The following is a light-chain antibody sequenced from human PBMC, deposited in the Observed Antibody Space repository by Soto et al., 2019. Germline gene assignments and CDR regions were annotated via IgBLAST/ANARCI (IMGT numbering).Light chain of an antibody. V-gene: IGKV1-5*01. CDR3: QQYNSYSLT. CDR2: DAS. CDR1: QSISSW. Sequence: DIQMTQSPSTLSVSVGDRVTITCRASQSISSWLAWYQQKPGKAPKLLIYDASSLESGVPSRFSGGGSGTEFTLTISSLQPDDFATYYCQQYNSYSLTFGGGTKVEI. J-gene: IGKJ4*01.